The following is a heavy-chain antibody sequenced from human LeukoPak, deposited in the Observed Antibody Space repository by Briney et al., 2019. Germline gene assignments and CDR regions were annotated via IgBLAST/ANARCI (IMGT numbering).Heavy chain of an antibody. CDR2: IYYSGST. D-gene: IGHD4-11*01. Sequence: SETLSLTCTVSGGSISSSSYYWGWIRQPPGKGLEWIGSIYYSGSTYYNPSLKSRVTISVDTSKNQFSLKLSSVTAADTAVYCCARRRSNYGLNWFDPWGQGTLVTVSS. V-gene: IGHV4-39*01. J-gene: IGHJ5*02. CDR3: ARRRSNYGLNWFDP. CDR1: GGSISSSSYY.